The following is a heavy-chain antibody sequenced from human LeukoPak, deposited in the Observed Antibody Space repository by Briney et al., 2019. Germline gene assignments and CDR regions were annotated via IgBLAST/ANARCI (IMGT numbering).Heavy chain of an antibody. D-gene: IGHD4-23*01. Sequence: GGSLRLSCAASGFTVSSNYMSWVRQAPGKGLEWVSVIYSGGSTYYADSVKGGFTISRDNSKNTLYLQMNSLRAEDTAVYYCARGDDYGGNSMSQDYWGQGTLVTVSS. CDR1: GFTVSSNY. CDR3: ARGDDYGGNSMSQDY. V-gene: IGHV3-53*01. CDR2: IYSGGST. J-gene: IGHJ4*02.